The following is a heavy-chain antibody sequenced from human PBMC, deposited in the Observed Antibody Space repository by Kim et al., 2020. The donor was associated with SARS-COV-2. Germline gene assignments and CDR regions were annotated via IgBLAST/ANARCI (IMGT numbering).Heavy chain of an antibody. CDR3: ARALRGAYFDY. CDR1: GGSFSGYY. CDR2: INHSGST. V-gene: IGHV4-34*01. D-gene: IGHD5-12*01. J-gene: IGHJ4*02. Sequence: SETLSLTCAVYGGSFSGYYWSWIRQPPGKGLEWIGEINHSGSTNYNPSLKSRVTISVDTSKNQFSLKLSSVTAADTAVYYCARALRGAYFDYWGQGTLVT.